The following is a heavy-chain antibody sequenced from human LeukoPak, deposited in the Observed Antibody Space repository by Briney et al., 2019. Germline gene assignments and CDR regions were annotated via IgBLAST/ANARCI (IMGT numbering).Heavy chain of an antibody. CDR3: GRGP. Sequence: PGGSLRLSCAASGFTVSNSYLHWVRQAPGKGLEWVSVIYSGGTTYYANSVKGRFTISRDSSKNTMYLQMNSLRVEDTAMYYCGRGPWGQGTLVTVSS. V-gene: IGHV3-53*01. CDR2: IYSGGTT. J-gene: IGHJ5*02. CDR1: GFTVSNSY.